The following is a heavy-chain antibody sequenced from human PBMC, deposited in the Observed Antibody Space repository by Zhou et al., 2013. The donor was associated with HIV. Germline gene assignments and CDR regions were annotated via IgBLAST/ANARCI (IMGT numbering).Heavy chain of an antibody. CDR1: GYTFTDYY. D-gene: IGHD3-10*01. V-gene: IGHV1-46*01. CDR2: VNPTSGNT. CDR3: ARRRGSGGDGMDV. Sequence: QMQLVQSGAEVKKPGATLKVSCKASGYTFTDYYIHWVRQAPGQGLEWMGIVNPTSGNTSYAHKFQGRVTMTRDTSTRTVYMELNTLTSEDTAVYYCARRRGSGGDGMDVWGQGDHGHRLL. J-gene: IGHJ6*02.